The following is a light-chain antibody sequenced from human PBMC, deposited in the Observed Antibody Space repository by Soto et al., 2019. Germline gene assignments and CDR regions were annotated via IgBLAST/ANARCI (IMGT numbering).Light chain of an antibody. V-gene: IGKV3-20*01. J-gene: IGKJ1*01. CDR1: QSVSSSY. Sequence: VLAQSPGTLSLSPGDSATLSCRASQSVSSSYLAWYQQTPGQTPRLIIYGAYSRATGIPDRFSGSGSGTDFTLTISRLETEDFAVYYCQQYGSSRTWTCGQGTKVDIK. CDR3: QQYGSSRTWT. CDR2: GAY.